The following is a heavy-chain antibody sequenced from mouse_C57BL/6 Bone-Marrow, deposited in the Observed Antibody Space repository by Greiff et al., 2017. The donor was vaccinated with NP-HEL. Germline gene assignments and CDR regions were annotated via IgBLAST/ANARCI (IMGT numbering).Heavy chain of an antibody. V-gene: IGHV3-6*01. J-gene: IGHJ1*03. CDR2: ISYDGSN. Sequence: EVQVVESGPGLVKPSQSLSLTCSVTGYSITSGYYWNWIRQFPGNKLEWMGYISYDGSNNYNPSLKNRISITRDTSKNQFFLKLNSVTTEDTATYYCARDGVITHFDVWGTGTTVTVSS. D-gene: IGHD2-4*01. CDR3: ARDGVITHFDV. CDR1: GYSITSGYY.